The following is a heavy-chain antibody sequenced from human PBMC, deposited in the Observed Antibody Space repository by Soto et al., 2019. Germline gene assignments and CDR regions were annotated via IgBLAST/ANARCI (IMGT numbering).Heavy chain of an antibody. CDR1: GGSFSGYY. CDR3: ARVTEAYCGGDCYRDQFDY. Sequence: SETLSLTCAVYGGSFSGYYWSWIRQPPGKGLEWIGEINHSGSTNYNPSLKSRVTISVDTSKNQFSLKLSSVTAADTAVYYCARVTEAYCGGDCYRDQFDYWGQGTLVTVSS. CDR2: INHSGST. D-gene: IGHD2-21*02. V-gene: IGHV4-34*01. J-gene: IGHJ4*02.